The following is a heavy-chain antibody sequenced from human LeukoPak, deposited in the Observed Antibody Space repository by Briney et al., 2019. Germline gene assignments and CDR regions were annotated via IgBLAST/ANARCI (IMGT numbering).Heavy chain of an antibody. CDR2: LSSSSSYK. D-gene: IGHD3-10*01. J-gene: IGHJ6*03. CDR1: GFIFNSYS. CDR3: ARGNMVRGMDV. V-gene: IGHV3-21*01. Sequence: GGSLRLSCAASGFIFNSYSMNWVRQAPGKGLEWVSSLSSSSSYKYYADSVKGRFTISRDNAKNSLYLQMNSLRAEDTALYYCARGNMVRGMDVWGKGTTVTISS.